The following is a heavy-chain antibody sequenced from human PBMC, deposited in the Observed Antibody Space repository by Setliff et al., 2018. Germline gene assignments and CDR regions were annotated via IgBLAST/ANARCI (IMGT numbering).Heavy chain of an antibody. V-gene: IGHV3-48*01. CDR1: GFTFTNYG. D-gene: IGHD3-22*01. J-gene: IGHJ6*03. CDR3: ARLALTGYDSSGYYYALEYYYYMDV. CDR2: ISTSSGTR. Sequence: GGSLRLSCTASGFTFTNYGMTWVRQAPGKGLEWISYISTSSGTRYYADSVKGRFTISGDNANQSLYLQMNSLRAEDTAVYYCARLALTGYDSSGYYYALEYYYYMDVWGKGTTVTVSS.